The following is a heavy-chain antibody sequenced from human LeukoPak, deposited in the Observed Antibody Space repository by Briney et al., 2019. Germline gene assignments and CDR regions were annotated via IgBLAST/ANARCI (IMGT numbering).Heavy chain of an antibody. Sequence: PGGSLRLSCAASGFTFSSYAMSWVRQAPGKGLEWVSAISGSGGSTYYADSVKGRFTISRDNSKSTLYLQMNSLRAEDTAVYYCAKDSADWVRGYFDYWGQGTLVTVSS. J-gene: IGHJ4*02. CDR1: GFTFSSYA. CDR3: AKDSADWVRGYFDY. V-gene: IGHV3-23*01. D-gene: IGHD3/OR15-3a*01. CDR2: ISGSGGST.